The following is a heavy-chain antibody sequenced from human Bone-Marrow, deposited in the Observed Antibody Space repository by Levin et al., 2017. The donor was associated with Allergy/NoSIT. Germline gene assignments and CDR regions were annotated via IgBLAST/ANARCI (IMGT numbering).Heavy chain of an antibody. Sequence: GESLKISCAASGFTFSSSAMSWVRQAPGKGLEWVSSISAGDASTYYTDSVKGRLTVSRDNAKNSLYLEMNSLRAEDTAVYHCARESTPGFDYWGQGTLVTVSS. CDR1: GFTFSSSA. J-gene: IGHJ4*02. V-gene: IGHV3-23*01. D-gene: IGHD1-14*01. CDR2: ISAGDAST. CDR3: ARESTPGFDY.